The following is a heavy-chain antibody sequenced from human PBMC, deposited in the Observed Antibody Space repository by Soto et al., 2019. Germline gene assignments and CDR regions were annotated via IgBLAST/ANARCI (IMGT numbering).Heavy chain of an antibody. CDR1: GRTLTSYA. CDR2: NIPIFGTA. Sequence: SSVKVSCKACGRTLTSYAISWVRQAPGKGLEWMGGNIPIFGTAIYAQKFQRRVTITADEWTSTAYMELSSRRSEDTAVYYCARPDEMTTVTTHYYYGMDVWGQ. V-gene: IGHV1-69*13. D-gene: IGHD4-4*01. J-gene: IGHJ6*02. CDR3: ARPDEMTTVTTHYYYGMDV.